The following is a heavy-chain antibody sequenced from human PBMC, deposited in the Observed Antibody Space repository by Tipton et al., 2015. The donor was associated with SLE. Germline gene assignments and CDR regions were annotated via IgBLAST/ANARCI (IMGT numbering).Heavy chain of an antibody. CDR3: ARHGQVTAMPGPEYFQH. J-gene: IGHJ1*01. Sequence: LRLSCTVSGGSISSYYWSWIRQPAGKGLEWIGRIYTSGSTYYNPSLKSRVTISVDTSKNQFSLKLSSVTAADTAVYYCARHGQVTAMPGPEYFQHWGQGTLVTVSS. D-gene: IGHD2-21*02. V-gene: IGHV4-4*07. CDR1: GGSISSYY. CDR2: IYTSGST.